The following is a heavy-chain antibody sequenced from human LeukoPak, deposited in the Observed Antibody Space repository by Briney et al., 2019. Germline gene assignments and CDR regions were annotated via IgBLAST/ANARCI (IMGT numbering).Heavy chain of an antibody. V-gene: IGHV3-53*01. J-gene: IGHJ2*01. Sequence: GGSLRLSCAASGFTVSSNYMSWVRQAPGKGLEWVSAIYSGGSTYYADSVKGRFTISRDNAKNSVYLQMNGLKAEDTAVYHCVGGPGWVFDLWGRGTLVTVSS. CDR3: VGGPGWVFDL. CDR2: IYSGGST. CDR1: GFTVSSNY. D-gene: IGHD6-19*01.